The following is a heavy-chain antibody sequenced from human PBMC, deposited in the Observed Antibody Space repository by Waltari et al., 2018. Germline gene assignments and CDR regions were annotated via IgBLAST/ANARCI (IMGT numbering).Heavy chain of an antibody. CDR3: ASAGGGFYGSGSYLDY. CDR2: IYYSGST. V-gene: IGHV4-39*01. CDR1: GGSISSSSYY. Sequence: QLQLQESGPGLVKPSETLSLTCTVSGGSISSSSYYWGWIRQPPGKGLEWIGGIYYSGSTYYNPSLKSRVTISVDTSKNQFSLKLSAVTAADTAVYYCASAGGGFYGSGSYLDYWGQGTLVTVSS. J-gene: IGHJ4*02. D-gene: IGHD3-10*01.